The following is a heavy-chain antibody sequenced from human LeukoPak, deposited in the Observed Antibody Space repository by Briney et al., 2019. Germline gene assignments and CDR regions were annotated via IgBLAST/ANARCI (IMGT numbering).Heavy chain of an antibody. J-gene: IGHJ4*02. CDR3: ARATGHSYGSDY. V-gene: IGHV4-59*01. CDR2: IYYSGST. D-gene: IGHD5-18*01. Sequence: KPSETLSLTCTVSGGSISSYYWSWIRQPPGKGLEWIGYIYYSGSTNYNPSLKSRVTISVDTSKNQFSLKLSSVTAADTAVYYCARATGHSYGSDYWGQGTLVTVSS. CDR1: GGSISSYY.